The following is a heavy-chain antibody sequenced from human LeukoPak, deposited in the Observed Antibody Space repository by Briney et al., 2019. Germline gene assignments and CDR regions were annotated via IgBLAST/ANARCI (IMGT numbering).Heavy chain of an antibody. CDR2: INSDGSST. V-gene: IGHV3-74*01. Sequence: GESLRLSCAASGFTFSSYWMHWVRHAPGKGLVWVSRINSDGSSTSYADSVKGRFTISRDNAKNTLYLQMNSLRAEDTAVYYCARDGTLDAFDIWGQGTMVTVSS. J-gene: IGHJ3*02. CDR3: ARDGTLDAFDI. D-gene: IGHD1-26*01. CDR1: GFTFSSYW.